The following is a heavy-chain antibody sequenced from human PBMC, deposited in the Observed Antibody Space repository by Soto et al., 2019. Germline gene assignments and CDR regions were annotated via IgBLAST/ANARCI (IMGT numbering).Heavy chain of an antibody. J-gene: IGHJ2*01. CDR1: GYTFTSYA. CDR3: ARGASSVTTFYFDL. D-gene: IGHD4-17*01. CDR2: INPGNGNT. V-gene: IGHV1-3*01. Sequence: QVQVVQSGAEVKKPGASVKVSCKASGYTFTSYAMHWVRQAPGQSLEWMGWINPGNGNTRYSQKFQGRVTITRDTSESTAYMELSSLRSEDSAVYYCARGASSVTTFYFDLWGRGTLVTVSS.